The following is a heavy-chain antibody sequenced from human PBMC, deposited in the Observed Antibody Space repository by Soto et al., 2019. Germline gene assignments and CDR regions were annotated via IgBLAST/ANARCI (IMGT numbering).Heavy chain of an antibody. Sequence: EVQLLESGGKLVQPGGSLTLSCAASGFTFSTYAMAWVRQAPGKGLEWVSGVSASGLNTDYADPVKGRFYISSDNSKNAPSLHMNSLRAEDTALHYSAKYRPRRTSGYCVDYWGQGTPVTVSS. CDR1: GFTFSTYA. V-gene: IGHV3-23*01. CDR3: AKYRPRRTSGYCVDY. D-gene: IGHD5-18*01. J-gene: IGHJ4*02. CDR2: VSASGLNT.